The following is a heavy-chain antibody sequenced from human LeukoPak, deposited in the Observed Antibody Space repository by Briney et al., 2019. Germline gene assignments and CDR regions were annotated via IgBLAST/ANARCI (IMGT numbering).Heavy chain of an antibody. CDR2: ISAYNGNT. D-gene: IGHD3-10*01. J-gene: IGHJ4*02. Sequence: ASVTVSCKASGYTFTSYGISWVRQAPGQGLEWMGWISAYNGNTNYAQKLQGRVTMTTDTSSSTAYMELRSLRSDDTAVYYCAREMGYGSGSYYNKFDYWGQGTLVTVSS. CDR3: AREMGYGSGSYYNKFDY. CDR1: GYTFTSYG. V-gene: IGHV1-18*04.